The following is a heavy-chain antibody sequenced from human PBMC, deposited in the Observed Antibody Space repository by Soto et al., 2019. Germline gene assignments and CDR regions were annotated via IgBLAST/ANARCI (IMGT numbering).Heavy chain of an antibody. Sequence: EVQLVESGGVVVQPGGSLRLSCAASGFTFDDYTMHWVRQAPGKGLEWVSLISWDGGSTYYADSVKGRFTISRDNSKNSLYLQMNSLRTEDTALYYCAKGGGKMIYDSSGYFDYWGQGTLVTVSS. V-gene: IGHV3-43*01. CDR3: AKGGGKMIYDSSGYFDY. CDR1: GFTFDDYT. CDR2: ISWDGGST. J-gene: IGHJ4*02. D-gene: IGHD3-22*01.